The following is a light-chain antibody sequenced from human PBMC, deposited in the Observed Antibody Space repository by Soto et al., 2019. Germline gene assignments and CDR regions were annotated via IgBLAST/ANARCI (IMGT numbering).Light chain of an antibody. CDR3: QQSHSTLLYT. CDR2: GAY. Sequence: DIQMTQSPSSLSASVGDRVTITCRASQSIDTYLNWYQQKPGKAPKLLISGAYILESGVPSRFSGSGSGTDFTLTISSLQREDFATYYCQQSHSTLLYTFGQGTRLEL. V-gene: IGKV1-39*01. CDR1: QSIDTY. J-gene: IGKJ2*01.